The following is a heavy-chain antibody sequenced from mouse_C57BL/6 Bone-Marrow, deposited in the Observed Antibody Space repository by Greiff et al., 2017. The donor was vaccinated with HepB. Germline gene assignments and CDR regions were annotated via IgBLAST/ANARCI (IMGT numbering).Heavy chain of an antibody. CDR2: INPGSGGT. CDR3: ARGLRRAWFAY. D-gene: IGHD2-2*01. CDR1: GYAFTNYL. V-gene: IGHV1-54*01. Sequence: VQLQQSGAELVRPGTSVKVSCKASGYAFTNYLIEWVKQRPGQGLEWIGVINPGSGGTNYNEKFKGKATLTADKSSSTAYMQLSSLTSEDSAVYFCARGLRRAWFAYWGQGTLVTVSA. J-gene: IGHJ3*01.